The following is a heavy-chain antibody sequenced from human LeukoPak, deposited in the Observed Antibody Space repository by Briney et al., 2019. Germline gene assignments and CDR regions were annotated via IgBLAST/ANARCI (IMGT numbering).Heavy chain of an antibody. CDR2: IPYDGSSE. Sequence: GGSLRLSCAASGFTFRSYSMHWVRQAPGKGLEWVAVIPYDGSSEYYADSVKGRFTISRDSSENTLYLQMNSLRVEDTAVYYCARVGYYSSGPFSYFDYWGQGTLVTVSS. J-gene: IGHJ4*02. CDR1: GFTFRSYS. D-gene: IGHD3-10*01. V-gene: IGHV3-30*03. CDR3: ARVGYYSSGPFSYFDY.